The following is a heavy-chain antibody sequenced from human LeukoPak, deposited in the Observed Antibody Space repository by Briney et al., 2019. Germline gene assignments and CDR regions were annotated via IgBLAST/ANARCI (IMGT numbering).Heavy chain of an antibody. Sequence: SETLSLTCTVSGGSISSYYWSWIRQPAGKGLEWIGRIYTSGSTNYNPSLKSRVTMSVDTSKNQFSLRLSSVTAADTAVYYCASISTTNYYYMDVWGKGTTVTVSS. V-gene: IGHV4-4*07. CDR2: IYTSGST. J-gene: IGHJ6*03. CDR3: ASISTTNYYYMDV. CDR1: GGSISSYY. D-gene: IGHD4-17*01.